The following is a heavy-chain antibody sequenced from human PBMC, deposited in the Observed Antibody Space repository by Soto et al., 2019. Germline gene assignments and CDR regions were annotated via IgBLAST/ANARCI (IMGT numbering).Heavy chain of an antibody. J-gene: IGHJ6*02. CDR2: ISYDGSNK. CDR3: ARDGGYSYGDYYYYGMDV. V-gene: IGHV3-30-3*01. D-gene: IGHD5-18*01. Sequence: QVQLVESGGGVVQPGRSLRLSCAASGFTFSSYAMHWVRQAPGKGLEWVAVISYDGSNKYYADSVKGRFTISRDNSKNTLYLQMNSLRAEDTAVYYCARDGGYSYGDYYYYGMDVWGQGTTVTVSS. CDR1: GFTFSSYA.